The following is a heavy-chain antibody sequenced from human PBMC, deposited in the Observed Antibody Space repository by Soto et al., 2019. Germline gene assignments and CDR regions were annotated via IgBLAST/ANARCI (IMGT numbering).Heavy chain of an antibody. V-gene: IGHV4-4*07. CDR1: GGSISKFY. Sequence: SETLSLTCNVSGGSISKFYWAWIRKTAGNGLEWMGRVYATGTTDYNPSLRSRVAMSVDISKKTFSLRLRSVTGADSGVYYCVRDGSKSLRDWFDPWGQGILVTVS. CDR3: VRDGSKSLRDWFDP. J-gene: IGHJ5*02. CDR2: VYATGTT.